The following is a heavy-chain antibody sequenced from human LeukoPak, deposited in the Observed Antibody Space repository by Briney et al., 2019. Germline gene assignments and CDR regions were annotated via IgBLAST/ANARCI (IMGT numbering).Heavy chain of an antibody. J-gene: IGHJ4*02. CDR2: IHPSTGNP. Sequence: ASVKVSCKASGYSFTNYAMNWVRQPPGQGLEGMGWIHPSTGNPTYAQGFTGRFVFSLDTSVSTTYLQISSLKAEDTAVYFCARAFQSLGGLSLPDYWGQGTLVTVSS. V-gene: IGHV7-4-1*02. CDR3: ARAFQSLGGLSLPDY. CDR1: GYSFTNYA. D-gene: IGHD3-16*02.